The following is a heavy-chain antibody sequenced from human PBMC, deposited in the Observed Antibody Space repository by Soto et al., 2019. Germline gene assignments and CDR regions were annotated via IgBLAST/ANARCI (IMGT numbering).Heavy chain of an antibody. CDR3: ASSGWPQYYFDY. Sequence: AGGSLRLSCAASGFTSSTYSMNWVRQAPGKGLEWVSSISSSSSYIYYADSVKGRFTISRDNAKNSLFLQMNSLRAEDTAVYYCASSGWPQYYFDYWGQGTLVTVSS. J-gene: IGHJ4*02. D-gene: IGHD6-19*01. CDR2: ISSSSSYI. V-gene: IGHV3-21*01. CDR1: GFTSSTYS.